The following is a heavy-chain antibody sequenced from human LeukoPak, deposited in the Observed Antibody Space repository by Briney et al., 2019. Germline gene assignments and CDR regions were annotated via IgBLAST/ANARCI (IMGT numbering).Heavy chain of an antibody. J-gene: IGHJ4*02. Sequence: PGGSLRLSCAASGFTFSSYEMNWVRQAPGKGLEWVSAISGSGGSTYYADSVKGRFTISRDNSKNTLYLQMNSLRADDTAVYYCAKAYGSGSPVDYWGQGTLVTVSS. CDR1: GFTFSSYE. V-gene: IGHV3-23*01. CDR2: ISGSGGST. CDR3: AKAYGSGSPVDY. D-gene: IGHD3-10*01.